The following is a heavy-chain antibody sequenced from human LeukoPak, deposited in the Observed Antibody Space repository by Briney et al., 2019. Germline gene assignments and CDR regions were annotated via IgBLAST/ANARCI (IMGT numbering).Heavy chain of an antibody. CDR1: GSTLNELS. J-gene: IGHJ3*01. V-gene: IGHV1-24*01. Sequence: ASVKVSCKISGSTLNELSIHWVRQAPGKGLEWMGSFDPEHGATSDTQRFQGRITMTEDTVRDTSYLEATSLPSEDTAVYFFSTAGPLAYDDGDSVFAFDVWGQGTLVTVSS. D-gene: IGHD4-17*01. CDR3: STAGPLAYDDGDSVFAFDV. CDR2: FDPEHGAT.